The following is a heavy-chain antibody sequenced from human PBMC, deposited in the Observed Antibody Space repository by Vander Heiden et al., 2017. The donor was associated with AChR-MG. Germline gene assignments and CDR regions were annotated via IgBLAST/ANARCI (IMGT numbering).Heavy chain of an antibody. CDR1: GGSISSGGYY. CDR3: ARDCKVRGVTSYYYGMDV. J-gene: IGHJ6*02. D-gene: IGHD3-10*01. CDR2: IYYSGST. Sequence: QVQLQESGPGLVKPSQTLSLTCTVSGGSISSGGYYWSWLRQHPGKGLEGMGYIYYSGSTYYNPSLKSRVTISVDTSKNQFSLKLSSVTAADTAVYYCARDCKVRGVTSYYYGMDVWGQGTTVTVSS. V-gene: IGHV4-31*03.